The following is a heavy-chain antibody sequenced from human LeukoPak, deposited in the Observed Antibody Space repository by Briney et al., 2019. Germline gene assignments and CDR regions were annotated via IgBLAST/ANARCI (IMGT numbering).Heavy chain of an antibody. CDR1: GYTFTSYY. V-gene: IGHV1-46*01. CDR3: ARDLGGPSGLYGRDYYYGMDV. CDR2: INPSGGST. D-gene: IGHD6-19*01. J-gene: IGHJ6*02. Sequence: ASVKVSCKASGYTFTSYYMHWVRQAPGQGLEWMGIINPSGGSTSYAQKFQGRVTMTRDTSISTAYMELSRLRSDDTAVYYCARDLGGPSGLYGRDYYYGMDVWGQGTTVTVSS.